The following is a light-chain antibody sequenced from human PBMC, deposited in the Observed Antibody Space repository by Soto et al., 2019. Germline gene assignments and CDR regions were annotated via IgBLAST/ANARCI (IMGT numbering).Light chain of an antibody. V-gene: IGKV3-11*01. CDR1: QSVSSY. J-gene: IGKJ4*01. CDR3: QQRSNWLT. CDR2: DAS. Sequence: EILLTQSPATLSLSPGERLTLSCRASQSVSSYLAWYQQKPGQAPRLLIYDASNRATGIPARLSGSGSGTVFTLTIRSLEPEDSAVYYCQQRSNWLTFGGGTKVDIK.